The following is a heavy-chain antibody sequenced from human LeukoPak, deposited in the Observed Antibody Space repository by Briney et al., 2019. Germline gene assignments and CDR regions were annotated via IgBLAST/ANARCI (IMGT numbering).Heavy chain of an antibody. D-gene: IGHD3-22*01. V-gene: IGHV3-20*04. CDR2: INWNGGST. CDR3: ARNYYDSSGYEYYFDY. Sequence: GGSLRLSCAASGFTFSSYDMSWVRQAPGKGLEWVSGINWNGGSTGYADSVKGRFTISRDDAKNSLYLQMNSLRAEDTALYYCARNYYDSSGYEYYFDYWGQGTLVTVSS. J-gene: IGHJ4*02. CDR1: GFTFSSYD.